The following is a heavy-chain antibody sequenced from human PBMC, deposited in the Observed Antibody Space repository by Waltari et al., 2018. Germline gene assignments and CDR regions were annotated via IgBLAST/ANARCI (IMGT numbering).Heavy chain of an antibody. CDR2: INHSGST. Sequence: QVQLQQWGAGLLKPSETLSLTCAVYGGSFSGYYWSWIRQPPGKGLEWIGEINHSGSTNYNPSLKSRVTISVDTSKNQFSLKLSSVTAADTAVYYCARGGYDIWSGYPFFWYFDLWGRGTLVTVSS. CDR3: ARGGYDIWSGYPFFWYFDL. J-gene: IGHJ2*01. D-gene: IGHD3-3*01. CDR1: GGSFSGYY. V-gene: IGHV4-34*01.